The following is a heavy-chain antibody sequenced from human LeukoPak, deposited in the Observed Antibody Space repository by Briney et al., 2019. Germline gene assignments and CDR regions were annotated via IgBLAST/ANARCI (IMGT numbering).Heavy chain of an antibody. D-gene: IGHD5-18*01. J-gene: IGHJ4*02. V-gene: IGHV4-34*01. Sequence: SETLSLTCAVYGGSFSGYYWSWIRQPPGKGLEWIGEINHSGSTNYNPSLKSRVTISVDTSKNQFSLQLSSVTAADTAVYYCASGGDTAMVKRYFDYWGQGTLVTVSS. CDR3: ASGGDTAMVKRYFDY. CDR2: INHSGST. CDR1: GGSFSGYY.